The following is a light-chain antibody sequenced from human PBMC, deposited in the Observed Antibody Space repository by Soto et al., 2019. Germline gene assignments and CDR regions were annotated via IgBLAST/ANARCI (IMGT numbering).Light chain of an antibody. CDR1: QDISSW. Sequence: DIQMTQSPSSVSASVGDSVFITCRASQDISSWVAWYQQKPGKAPNLLISAATNLQGGVPRRFSGSGSGTDFTLIISSLQPEDVATYFCQQGDSFPFTFGGGTKVEIK. CDR3: QQGDSFPFT. J-gene: IGKJ4*01. V-gene: IGKV1-12*01. CDR2: AAT.